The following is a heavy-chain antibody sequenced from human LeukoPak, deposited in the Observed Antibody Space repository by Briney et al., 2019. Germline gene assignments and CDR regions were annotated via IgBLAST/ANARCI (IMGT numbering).Heavy chain of an antibody. CDR1: GFTFSNYW. V-gene: IGHV3-7*05. D-gene: IGHD2-2*01. J-gene: IGHJ4*02. CDR2: MKYDGSEK. CDR3: AREGTIKAYNFDY. Sequence: RGSLRLSCAASGFTFSNYWMSWVRQAPGKGLEWVANMKYDGSEKYYVDSVRGHFTISRDNAENSLFLQMNSLRAGDTAVYYCAREGTIKAYNFDYWGKGNPVTVSS.